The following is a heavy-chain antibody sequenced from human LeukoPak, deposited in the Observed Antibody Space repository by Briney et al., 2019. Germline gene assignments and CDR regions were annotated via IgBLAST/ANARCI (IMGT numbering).Heavy chain of an antibody. CDR2: INHSGST. Sequence: PSETLSLTCAVYGGSFSGYYWSWIRQPPGKGLEWIGEINHSGSTNYNPSLKSRVTISVDTSNNQFSLKLSSVTAADTAVYYCAGHHPRNTVDFWGQGTLVTVSS. J-gene: IGHJ4*02. V-gene: IGHV4-34*01. CDR3: AGHHPRNTVDF. CDR1: GGSFSGYY. D-gene: IGHD2-8*02.